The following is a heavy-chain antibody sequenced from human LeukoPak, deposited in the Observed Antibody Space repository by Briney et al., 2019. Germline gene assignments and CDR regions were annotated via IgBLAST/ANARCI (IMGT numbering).Heavy chain of an antibody. CDR2: MNPNSGNT. D-gene: IGHD3-22*01. J-gene: IGHJ4*02. V-gene: IGHV1-8*03. Sequence: ASVKVSCKASGYTFTSYDINWVRQATGQGLEWMGWMNPNSGNTGYAQKFQGRVTITRNTSIGTAYMELSSLRSEDTAVYYCAREVTGYYDSSGPFDYWGQGTLVTVSS. CDR1: GYTFTSYD. CDR3: AREVTGYYDSSGPFDY.